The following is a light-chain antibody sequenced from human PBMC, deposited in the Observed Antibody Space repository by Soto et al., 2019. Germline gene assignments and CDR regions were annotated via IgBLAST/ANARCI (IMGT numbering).Light chain of an antibody. CDR2: GAS. CDR1: QSVSSN. J-gene: IGKJ1*01. CDR3: QHYSNWPPWT. Sequence: EIVMTQSPATLSVSPGERATLSCRASQSVSSNLAWYQQKPGQAPRLLIYGASTRATGIPARFSGSGSGTEFSLTISSLQSEDFAVYYCQHYSNWPPWTFGQGTKAEIK. V-gene: IGKV3-15*01.